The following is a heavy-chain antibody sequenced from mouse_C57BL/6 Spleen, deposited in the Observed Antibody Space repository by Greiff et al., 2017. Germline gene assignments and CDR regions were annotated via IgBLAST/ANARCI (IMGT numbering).Heavy chain of an antibody. CDR2: IDPENGDT. J-gene: IGHJ1*03. CDR1: GFNIKDDY. CDR3: TTGYYGSSYSYFDV. V-gene: IGHV14-4*01. Sequence: VHVKQSGAELVRPGASVKLSCTASGFNIKDDYMHWVKQRPEQGLEWIGWIDPENGDTEYASKFQGKATITADTSSNTAYLQLSSLTSEDTAVYYCTTGYYGSSYSYFDVWGTGTTVTVSS. D-gene: IGHD1-1*01.